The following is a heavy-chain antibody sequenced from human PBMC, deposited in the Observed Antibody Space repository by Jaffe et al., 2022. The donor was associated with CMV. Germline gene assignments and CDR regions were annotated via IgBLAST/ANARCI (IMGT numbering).Heavy chain of an antibody. D-gene: IGHD3-22*01. CDR2: INHSGST. CDR3: ARGRERRYYYDNRADY. Sequence: QVQLQQWGAGLLKPSETLSLTCAVYGGSFSGYYWSWIRQPPGKGLEWIGEINHSGSTNYNPSLKSRVTISVDTSKNQFSLKLSSVTAADTAVYYCARGRERRYYYDNRADYWGQGTLVTVSS. CDR1: GGSFSGYY. V-gene: IGHV4-34*01. J-gene: IGHJ4*02.